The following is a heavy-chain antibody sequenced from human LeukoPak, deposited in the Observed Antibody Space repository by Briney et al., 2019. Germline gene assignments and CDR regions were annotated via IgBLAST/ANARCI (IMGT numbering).Heavy chain of an antibody. CDR2: IRYDGSVQ. J-gene: IGHJ6*03. CDR1: GFAFSTYG. V-gene: IGHV3-30*02. Sequence: GGSLRLSCAASGFAFSTYGMHWVRQAPDKGLEWVAFIRYDGSVQYYTDSVTGRFTISRDNSKSALYLQMDSLRDEDTAVYSCATGRGYFAIHYYMDVWGKGTTVTVSS. CDR3: ATGRGYFAIHYYMDV. D-gene: IGHD5-18*01.